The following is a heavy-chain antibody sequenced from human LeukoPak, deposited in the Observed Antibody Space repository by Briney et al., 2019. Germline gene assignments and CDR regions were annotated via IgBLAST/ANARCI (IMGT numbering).Heavy chain of an antibody. V-gene: IGHV3-20*04. CDR3: AKARGMITFGGPYRGDAFDV. D-gene: IGHD3-16*01. CDR2: INWNGGSR. J-gene: IGHJ3*01. Sequence: GGSLRLSCAASGFTFSSYSMNWVRQAPGKGLEWVSGINWNGGSRAYADSVKGRFTISRDNAKNSLYLQMDSLRADDTAFYYCAKARGMITFGGPYRGDAFDVWGQGTMVTVSS. CDR1: GFTFSSYS.